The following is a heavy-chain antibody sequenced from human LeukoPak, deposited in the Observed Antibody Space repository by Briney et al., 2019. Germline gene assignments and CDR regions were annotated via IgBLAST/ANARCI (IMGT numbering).Heavy chain of an antibody. Sequence: PGGSLRLSCAASGFTFSSYGMHWVRQAPGKGLEWMAVIWYDGSNKYYADSVKGRFTISRDNSKNTLYLQMYSLRAEDTAVYYCARDPVGAYYYGMDVWGQGTTVTVSS. D-gene: IGHD4-17*01. CDR1: GFTFSSYG. J-gene: IGHJ6*02. V-gene: IGHV3-33*01. CDR2: IWYDGSNK. CDR3: ARDPVGAYYYGMDV.